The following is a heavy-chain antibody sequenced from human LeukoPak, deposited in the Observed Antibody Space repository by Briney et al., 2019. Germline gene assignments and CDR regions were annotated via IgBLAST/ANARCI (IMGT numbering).Heavy chain of an antibody. J-gene: IGHJ4*02. CDR1: GFTFSSYS. Sequence: GGSLRLSCAASGFTFSSYSMNWVRQAPGKGLGWVSYISSSSSTIYYADSVKGRITISRDNSKNTLHLQMNSLRTEDTAVYYCARVKGGIAVAGNYFDYWGQGTLVTVSS. V-gene: IGHV3-48*01. CDR3: ARVKGGIAVAGNYFDY. CDR2: ISSSSSTI. D-gene: IGHD6-13*01.